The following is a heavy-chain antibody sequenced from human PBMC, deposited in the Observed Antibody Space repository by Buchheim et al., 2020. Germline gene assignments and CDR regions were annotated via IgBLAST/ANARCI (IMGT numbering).Heavy chain of an antibody. CDR3: AKGRGDTYYYYFDY. J-gene: IGHJ4*02. CDR2: ISGSGGVT. CDR1: TFTFSSYG. Sequence: EVQLLESGGGLVQPGGSLRLSCAASTFTFSSYGMSWVRQAPGKGLEWVSSISGSGGVTYYAGSVKGRFNNSRENSKNMLYLQMNSLRAEDTAVYYCAKGRGDTYYYYFDYWGQGTL. V-gene: IGHV3-23*01. D-gene: IGHD5-18*01.